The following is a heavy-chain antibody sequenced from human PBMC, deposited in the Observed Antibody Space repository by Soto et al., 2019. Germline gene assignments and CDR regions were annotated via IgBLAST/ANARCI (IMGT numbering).Heavy chain of an antibody. CDR3: ARDHCSGVSCYYYYGMDV. Sequence: EVQLVESGGGLVKPGGSLRLSCAASGFTFSSYSMNWVRQAPGKGLEWVSSISSSSSYIYYADSVKGRFTISRDNAKNSLYRQMNSLRAEDTAVYYCARDHCSGVSCYYYYGMDVLGQGTTFTVSS. CDR2: ISSSSSYI. CDR1: GFTFSSYS. D-gene: IGHD2-15*01. V-gene: IGHV3-21*01. J-gene: IGHJ6*02.